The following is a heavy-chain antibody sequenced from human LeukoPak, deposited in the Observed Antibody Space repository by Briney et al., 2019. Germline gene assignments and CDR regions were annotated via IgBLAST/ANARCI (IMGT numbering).Heavy chain of an antibody. CDR3: ARDQSYFMDV. J-gene: IGHJ6*03. CDR2: ISYDGSNK. CDR1: AFTFSSYG. V-gene: IGHV3-30*19. Sequence: GGSLRLSCAASAFTFSSYGMHWVRQAPGKGLEWVAVISYDGSNKYYADSVKGRFTISRDNSKNTLYLQMNSLRAEDTAVYYCARDQSYFMDVWAKGPRSPSP.